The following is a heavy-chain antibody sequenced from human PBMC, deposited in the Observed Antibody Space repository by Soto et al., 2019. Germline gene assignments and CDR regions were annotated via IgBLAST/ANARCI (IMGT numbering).Heavy chain of an antibody. CDR2: INHSGST. V-gene: IGHV4-34*01. CDR3: ARGTWVRSAFDI. D-gene: IGHD3-10*01. CDR1: GGSFSGYY. Sequence: QVQLQQWGAGLLKPSETLSLTCAVYGGSFSGYYWSWIRQPPGKGLEWIGEINHSGSTNYNPSLKSRVTISVDTSKNQFSLTLSSVTAADTAVYYCARGTWVRSAFDIWGQGTMVTVSS. J-gene: IGHJ3*02.